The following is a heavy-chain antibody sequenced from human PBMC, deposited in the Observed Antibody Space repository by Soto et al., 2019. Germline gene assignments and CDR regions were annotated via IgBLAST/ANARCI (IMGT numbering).Heavy chain of an antibody. CDR1: GFTFSSYA. V-gene: IGHV3-23*01. Sequence: VGSLRLSCAASGFTFSSYAMSWVRQAPGKGLEWVSAISGSGGSTYYADSVKGRFTISRDNSKNTLYLQMNSLRAEDTAVYYCAKDSSLGYYDSSGYPYWGQGTLVTVS. D-gene: IGHD3-22*01. CDR3: AKDSSLGYYDSSGYPY. J-gene: IGHJ4*02. CDR2: ISGSGGST.